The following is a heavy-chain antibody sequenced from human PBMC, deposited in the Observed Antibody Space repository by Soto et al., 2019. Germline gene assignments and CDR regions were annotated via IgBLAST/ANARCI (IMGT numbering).Heavy chain of an antibody. Sequence: PGGSLRLSCAASGFTFSSYGMHWVRQAPGKGLEWVSYISSSSSTIYYADSVKGRFTISRDNAKNSLYLQMNSLRDEDTAVYYCARGGYSRPYDAFDIWGQGTMVTVSS. D-gene: IGHD1-26*01. CDR2: ISSSSSTI. V-gene: IGHV3-48*02. J-gene: IGHJ3*02. CDR3: ARGGYSRPYDAFDI. CDR1: GFTFSSYG.